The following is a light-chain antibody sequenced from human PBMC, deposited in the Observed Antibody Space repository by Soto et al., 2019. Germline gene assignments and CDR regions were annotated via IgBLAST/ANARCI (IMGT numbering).Light chain of an antibody. CDR1: QSVSSSY. J-gene: IGKJ2*01. CDR3: QQYGNSPRNT. CDR2: GAS. V-gene: IGKV3-20*01. Sequence: EIVLTQSPGTLSLSPGERATLSCRASQSVSSSYLAWYQQKPGQAPRLLIYGASIRATGIPDRFSGSGSGTDFTLTISRLEPEDFAVYYWQQYGNSPRNTFGQGTKLEIK.